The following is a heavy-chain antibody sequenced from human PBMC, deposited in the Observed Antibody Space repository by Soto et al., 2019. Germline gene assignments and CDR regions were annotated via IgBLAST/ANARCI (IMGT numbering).Heavy chain of an antibody. V-gene: IGHV5-10-1*01. CDR3: ARQSGETYTPMDH. CDR2: IDPSDSYT. D-gene: IGHD5-18*01. Sequence: GESLKISCKGSGYSFTNYLISWVRQMPGKGLEWMGRIDPSDSYTNYSPSFQGHVTISADKSISTAYLQWSSLKASDTAMYYCARQSGETYTPMDHWGQGTLVTV. J-gene: IGHJ4*02. CDR1: GYSFTNYL.